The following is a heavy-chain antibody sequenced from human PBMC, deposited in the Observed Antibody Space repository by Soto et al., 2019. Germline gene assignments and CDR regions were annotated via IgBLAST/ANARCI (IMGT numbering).Heavy chain of an antibody. CDR1: GGTFTNYA. J-gene: IGHJ4*02. D-gene: IGHD2-8*02. CDR3: ARWGGLSCSGAVCFKKPFDY. V-gene: IGHV1-69*06. Sequence: QVQLVQSGAEVKRPESSMKVSCKPSGGTFTNYAINWVLQAPVQRLEWLGAIIPISGTTKYAQKFQGRVTITAYRSTSTVYMDLSSLRCEDTAVYYCARWGGLSCSGAVCFKKPFDYWGQGPLGTVSS. CDR2: IIPISGTT.